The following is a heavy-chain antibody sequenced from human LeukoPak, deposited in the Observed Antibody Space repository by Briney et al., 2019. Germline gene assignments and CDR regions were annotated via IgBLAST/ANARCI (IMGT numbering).Heavy chain of an antibody. V-gene: IGHV4-34*01. CDR2: INHSGST. CDR1: GGSFSGYY. CDR3: ARPLVSYDYVWGSYRFCYFDY. Sequence: SETLSLTCAVYGGSFSGYYWSWIRQPPGKGLEWIGEINHSGSTNYNPSLKSRVTISVDTSKNQFSLKLSSVTAADTAVYYCARPLVSYDYVWGSYRFCYFDYWGQGTLVTVSS. J-gene: IGHJ4*02. D-gene: IGHD3-16*02.